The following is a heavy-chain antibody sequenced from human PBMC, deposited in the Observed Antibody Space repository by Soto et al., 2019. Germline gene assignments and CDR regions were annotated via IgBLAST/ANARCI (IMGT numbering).Heavy chain of an antibody. D-gene: IGHD2-2*01. J-gene: IGHJ6*02. V-gene: IGHV3-9*01. CDR2: VSWNSGNI. Sequence: GGSLRLSCAASGFTFDDYAMHWVRQAPGKGLEWVSGVSWNSGNIGYADSVKGRFTISRDNPKNSLYLQIDSLRTEDTALYYCASLLVVPAALYYYGMDVWGQGTTVTVSS. CDR1: GFTFDDYA. CDR3: ASLLVVPAALYYYGMDV.